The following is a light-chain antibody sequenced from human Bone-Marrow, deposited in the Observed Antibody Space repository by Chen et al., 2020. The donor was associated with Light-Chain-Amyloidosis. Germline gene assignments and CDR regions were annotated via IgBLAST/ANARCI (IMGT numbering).Light chain of an antibody. V-gene: IGKV1-33*01. J-gene: IGKJ2*03. Sequence: DIQMTQSPSSLSASVGDTVTITCQASQGISNSLNWYQHKPGKTPKLLVWDASNLETGVPSRFSGTGSGAVFTLTISSLQPEDFATYYCQQYEYLYSFGQGTKLDMK. CDR2: DAS. CDR1: QGISNS. CDR3: QQYEYLYS.